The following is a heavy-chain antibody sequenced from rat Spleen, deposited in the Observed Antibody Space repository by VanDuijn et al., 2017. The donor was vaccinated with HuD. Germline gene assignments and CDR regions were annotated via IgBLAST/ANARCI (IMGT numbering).Heavy chain of an antibody. CDR2: VAYDSSNA. V-gene: IGHV5-29*01. J-gene: IGHJ3*01. Sequence: EVQLVESGGGLVQPGRSLKLSCAASVFTFSNYGMAWVRQTPTKGLEWVVTVAYDSSNAYYRDSVKGRFTISRDDAKSTLYLQMDSLRSEDTATYFCARHLYDGTYFPFAYWGQGTLVTVSS. CDR1: VFTFSNYG. CDR3: ARHLYDGTYFPFAY. D-gene: IGHD1-12*02.